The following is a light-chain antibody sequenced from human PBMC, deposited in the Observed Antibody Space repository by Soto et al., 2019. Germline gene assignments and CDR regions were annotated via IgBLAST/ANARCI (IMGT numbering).Light chain of an antibody. CDR1: QGISSY. Sequence: DIQLTQSPSFLSASVGDRVTITCRASQGISSYLAWYQQKPGKAPKLLIYDASNLESGVPATFSGSGSGTEFTLTISSLQPDDFATYYCQQYDSYPWTFGQGTKVDIK. J-gene: IGKJ1*01. CDR3: QQYDSYPWT. CDR2: DAS. V-gene: IGKV1-9*01.